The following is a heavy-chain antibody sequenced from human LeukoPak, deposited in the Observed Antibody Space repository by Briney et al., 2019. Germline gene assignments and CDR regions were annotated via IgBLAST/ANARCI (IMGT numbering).Heavy chain of an antibody. J-gene: IGHJ4*02. D-gene: IGHD3-9*01. CDR1: GFTFSTYS. CDR2: ISSGSRFI. CDR3: ARGFYFFDY. Sequence: PGGSLRLPCAASGFTFSTYSMSWVRQAPGKGLEWVSYISSGSRFIFYADSVKGRFTISRDNAKNSLYLQMNSLRDEDTSVYYCARGFYFFDYWGQGTLVTVSS. V-gene: IGHV3-48*02.